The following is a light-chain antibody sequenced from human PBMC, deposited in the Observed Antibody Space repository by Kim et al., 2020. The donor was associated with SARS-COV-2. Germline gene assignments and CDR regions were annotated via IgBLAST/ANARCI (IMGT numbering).Light chain of an antibody. CDR3: QQSSSTPRS. Sequence: GDRVTITCRASQSIRNFLNWYQQKPGKAPKLLIYAASSLHTGVPSRFSGSGSGTDFTLTINSLQPEDFATYYCQQSSSTPRSFGPGTKVDIK. V-gene: IGKV1-39*01. CDR2: AAS. CDR1: QSIRNF. J-gene: IGKJ3*01.